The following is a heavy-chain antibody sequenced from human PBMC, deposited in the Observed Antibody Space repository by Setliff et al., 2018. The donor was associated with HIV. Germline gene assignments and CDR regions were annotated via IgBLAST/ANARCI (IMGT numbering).Heavy chain of an antibody. CDR3: AGDPSYSPYYDFWSGYYPHDALDI. Sequence: GASVKVSCKASGYTFTSYYMHWVRQAPGQGLEWMGIINPSGGSTSYAQKFQGRVTMTRGTSTSTVYMELSSLRSEDTAIYYCAGDPSYSPYYDFWSGYYPHDALDIWGQGTMVTVSS. V-gene: IGHV1-46*01. CDR1: GYTFTSYY. D-gene: IGHD3-3*01. J-gene: IGHJ3*02. CDR2: INPSGGST.